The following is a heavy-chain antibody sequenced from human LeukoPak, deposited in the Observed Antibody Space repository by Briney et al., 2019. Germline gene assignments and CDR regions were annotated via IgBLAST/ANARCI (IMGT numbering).Heavy chain of an antibody. D-gene: IGHD2-21*02. Sequence: GXXLRLSCAASGFTFSSYGMHWVRQAPGKGLEWVAVIWYDGSNKYYADSVKGRFTISRDNSKNTLYLQMNSLRAEDTAVYYCAKEGVTALDYWGQGTLVTVSS. CDR2: IWYDGSNK. J-gene: IGHJ4*02. V-gene: IGHV3-33*06. CDR3: AKEGVTALDY. CDR1: GFTFSSYG.